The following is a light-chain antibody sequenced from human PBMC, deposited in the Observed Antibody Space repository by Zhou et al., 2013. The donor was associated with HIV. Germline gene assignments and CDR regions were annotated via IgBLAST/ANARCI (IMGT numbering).Light chain of an antibody. CDR3: MQATHWPXRT. V-gene: IGKV2-30*02. CDR2: KVS. J-gene: IGKJ1*01. Sequence: DVVMTQSPLSLPVTLGQPASISCRSSQSLVHSDGDTYLSWFQQRPGQSPRRLIYKVSNRDSGVPDRFSGSGSGTDFTLKISRWRLRMLGYYCMQATHWPXRTFGQGPRWKSN. CDR1: QSLVHSDGDTY.